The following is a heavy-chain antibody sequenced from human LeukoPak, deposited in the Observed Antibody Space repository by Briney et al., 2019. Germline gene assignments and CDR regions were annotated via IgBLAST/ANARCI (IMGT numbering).Heavy chain of an antibody. Sequence: PSQTLSLSCTLSRGSINNRHYYLSWIRQPARMGLEWIGRIYISGGTDYNPSLKSRLTISIDTSKNQFYLRLSSVTAADTAVYYCARVRRNSGNKYFDPWGQGSRVSVCS. V-gene: IGHV4-61*02. J-gene: IGHJ5*02. CDR2: IYISGGT. D-gene: IGHD5-12*01. CDR3: ARVRRNSGNKYFDP. CDR1: RGSINNRHYY.